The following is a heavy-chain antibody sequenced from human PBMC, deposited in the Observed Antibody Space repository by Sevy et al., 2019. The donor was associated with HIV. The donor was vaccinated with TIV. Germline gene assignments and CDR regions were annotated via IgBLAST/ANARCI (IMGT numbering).Heavy chain of an antibody. D-gene: IGHD3-9*01. V-gene: IGHV3-7*01. CDR1: GFSFSKYW. J-gene: IGHJ4*02. Sequence: GGSLRLSCAASGFSFSKYWMSWVRQAPGKGLEWVANIKEDGSQKNYLESVKGRFTISRDNAMNLLYLQMNNLRADETAVYYCARDPDILSGYPSHYFDYWGQGTLVTVSS. CDR2: IKEDGSQK. CDR3: ARDPDILSGYPSHYFDY.